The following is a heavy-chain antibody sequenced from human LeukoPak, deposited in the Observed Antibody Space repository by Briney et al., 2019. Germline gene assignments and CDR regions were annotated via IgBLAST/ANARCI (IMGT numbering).Heavy chain of an antibody. CDR3: AKDYYESSDILGGYFDY. CDR2: VSGSGTIT. D-gene: IGHD3-22*01. J-gene: IGHJ4*02. V-gene: IGHV3-23*01. Sequence: GSLRLSCAASGFSFSSYAMHWVRQAPGEGLEWVSAVSGSGTITNSADSVKGRFTISRDNSKNTLYLQMNSLRAEDTAVYYCAKDYYESSDILGGYFDYWGQGSLVTVS. CDR1: GFSFSSYA.